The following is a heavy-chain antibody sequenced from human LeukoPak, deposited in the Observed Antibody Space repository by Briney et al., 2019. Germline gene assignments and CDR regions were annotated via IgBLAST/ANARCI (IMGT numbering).Heavy chain of an antibody. CDR1: GGSFSGDY. Sequence: SETLSLTCAVNGGSFSGDYWNWIRQPPGEGLEWIGEINHSGSANYNPSLKSRVTISVDTSKNQFSLKLSSVTAADTALYYCARKVYGQYFFDYWGLGTLVTVSS. V-gene: IGHV4-34*01. D-gene: IGHD2/OR15-2a*01. CDR3: ARKVYGQYFFDY. J-gene: IGHJ4*01. CDR2: INHSGSA.